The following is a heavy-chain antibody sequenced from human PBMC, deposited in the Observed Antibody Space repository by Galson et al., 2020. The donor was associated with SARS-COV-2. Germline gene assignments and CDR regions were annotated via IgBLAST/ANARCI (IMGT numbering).Heavy chain of an antibody. J-gene: IGHJ4*02. CDR3: ASRRDVGVPTPNDVEY. CDR1: GFTFSSYG. V-gene: IGHV3-30*03. D-gene: IGHD1-1*01. CDR2: ISYDGSNK. Sequence: GESLKISCAASGFTFSSYGMHWVRQAPGKGLEWVAVISYDGSNKYYADSVKGRITISRDNSKNTLYLQMNSLRAEDTAVYYCASRRDVGVPTPNDVEYWGQGTLVTVSS.